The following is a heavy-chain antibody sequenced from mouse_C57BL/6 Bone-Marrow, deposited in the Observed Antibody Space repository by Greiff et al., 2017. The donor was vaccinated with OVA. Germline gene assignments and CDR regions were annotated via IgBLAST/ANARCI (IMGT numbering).Heavy chain of an antibody. CDR2: IDPENGDT. V-gene: IGHV14-4*01. CDR3: TSYGNFDY. J-gene: IGHJ2*01. CDR1: GFNIKDDY. D-gene: IGHD2-1*01. Sequence: EVKLVESGAELVRPGASVKLSCTASGFNIKDDYMHWVKQRPEQGLEWIGWIDPENGDTEYASKFQGKATITADTSSNTAYLQRSSLTSEDTAVYYCTSYGNFDYWGQGTTLTVSS.